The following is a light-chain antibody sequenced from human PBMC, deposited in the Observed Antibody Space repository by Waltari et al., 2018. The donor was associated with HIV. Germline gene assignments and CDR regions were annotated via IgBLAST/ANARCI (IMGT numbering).Light chain of an antibody. V-gene: IGLV2-14*01. J-gene: IGLJ1*01. Sequence: QSALTQPASVSGSPGQSLTISCTGTSSDVGGYNYVPWYQQHPGTAPKLMIYEVSNRPSGVSNRFSGSKSGNTASLTISGLQAEDEADYYCSSYTSSSTSHVFGTGTKVTVL. CDR1: SSDVGGYNY. CDR3: SSYTSSSTSHV. CDR2: EVS.